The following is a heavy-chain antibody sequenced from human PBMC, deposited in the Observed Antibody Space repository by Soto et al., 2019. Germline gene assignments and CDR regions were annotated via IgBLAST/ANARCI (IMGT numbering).Heavy chain of an antibody. V-gene: IGHV4-39*01. CDR2: IHYGGST. J-gene: IGHJ4*02. D-gene: IGHD2-15*01. CDR1: GGSISSSNFY. Sequence: SETLSLTCAVSGGSISSSNFYWGWFRQPPGKGLEWIGSIHYGGSTYYNPSLKSRVTISVDSSKNQFSLSLSSVTAADTAVYYCAKDASCYSCGAWGQGALVTVSS. CDR3: AKDASCYSCGA.